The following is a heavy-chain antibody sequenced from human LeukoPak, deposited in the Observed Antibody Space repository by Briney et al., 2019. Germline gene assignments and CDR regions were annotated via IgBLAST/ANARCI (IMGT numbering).Heavy chain of an antibody. D-gene: IGHD6-19*01. J-gene: IGHJ4*02. CDR2: IYYSGST. CDR1: GGSISSSSYY. CDR3: AXMYSSGWDPIGD. V-gene: IGHV4-39*01. Sequence: ETLXXXCTVSGGSISSSSYYWGWIRQPPGKGLEWIGSIYYSGSTYYNPSLKSRVTISVDASKNQFSLKLSSVTAADTAVYYCAXMYSSGWDPIGDWGQGTLVTVSS.